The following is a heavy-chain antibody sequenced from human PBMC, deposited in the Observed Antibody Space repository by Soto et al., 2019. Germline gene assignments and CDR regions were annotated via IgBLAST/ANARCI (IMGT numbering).Heavy chain of an antibody. V-gene: IGHV4-30-4*01. D-gene: IGHD5-12*01. CDR3: SSLPDGYTSGLDY. Sequence: SETLSLTCTVSGASISSGDYYWNWIRQPPGKGLEWIGYIYYTGNTVFNPSLKSRVSISVDTSKNQFSLKLNPVTAADTAVYYCSSLPDGYTSGLDYWGQGTLVNVSS. CDR2: IYYTGNT. J-gene: IGHJ4*02. CDR1: GASISSGDYY.